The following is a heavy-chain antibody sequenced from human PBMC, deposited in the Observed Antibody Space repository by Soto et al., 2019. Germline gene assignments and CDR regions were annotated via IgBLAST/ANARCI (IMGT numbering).Heavy chain of an antibody. J-gene: IGHJ4*02. CDR1: GFTFSSYA. CDR2: ISGSGGST. D-gene: IGHD3-10*01. Sequence: EVQLLESGGGLVQPGGSLRLSCAASGFTFSSYAMSWVRQAPGKGLEWVSAISGSGGSTYYADSVKGRFTISRDNSKNTLYLQMNSLRAEYTAVYYCATHLWFGELYYWGQGTLVTVSS. V-gene: IGHV3-23*01. CDR3: ATHLWFGELYY.